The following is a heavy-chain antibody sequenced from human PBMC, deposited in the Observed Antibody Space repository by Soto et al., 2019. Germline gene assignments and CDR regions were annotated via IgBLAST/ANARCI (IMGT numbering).Heavy chain of an antibody. CDR2: ISANGGST. V-gene: IGHV3-23*01. CDR3: AKDRAGNFDY. CDR1: GFTFSIYG. Sequence: GSLRLSCAASGFTFSIYGMSWVRQAPGKGLEWVSAISANGGSTYYADSVRGRFTISRDNSKSTLYLQMNSLRAEDTAVYYCAKDRAGNFDYWGQGTLVTVSS. J-gene: IGHJ4*02.